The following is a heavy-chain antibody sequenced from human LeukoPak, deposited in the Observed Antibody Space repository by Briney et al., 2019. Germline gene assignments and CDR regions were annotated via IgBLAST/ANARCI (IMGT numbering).Heavy chain of an antibody. CDR1: GGSISSYY. V-gene: IGHV4-59*12. D-gene: IGHD3-3*01. CDR3: ARGPRHPYDFWIGYPGTKYWYFDL. J-gene: IGHJ2*01. Sequence: SETLSLTCTVSGGSISSYYWSWIRQPPGKGLEWIGYIYCSGSTNYNPSLKSRVTISVDTSKSQFSLKLSSVTAADTAVYYCARGPRHPYDFWIGYPGTKYWYFDLWGRGTLVTVSS. CDR2: IYCSGST.